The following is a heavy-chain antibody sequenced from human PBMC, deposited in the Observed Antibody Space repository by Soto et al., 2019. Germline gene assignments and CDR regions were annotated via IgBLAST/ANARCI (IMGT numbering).Heavy chain of an antibody. J-gene: IGHJ4*02. V-gene: IGHV3-33*01. CDR1: GFSFSKYG. D-gene: IGHD3-16*01. CDR3: ARTGDLSFFLDY. CDR2: IWYDGSQK. Sequence: QVQLVESGGSVVQPGRSLRLSCAASGFSFSKYGMHWVRQAPGKGLEWVAVIWYDGSQKYYGDSVKGRFTISRDNSKNTLYLQMNSLRGEDTAVYYCARTGDLSFFLDYWGQGTLVTVSS.